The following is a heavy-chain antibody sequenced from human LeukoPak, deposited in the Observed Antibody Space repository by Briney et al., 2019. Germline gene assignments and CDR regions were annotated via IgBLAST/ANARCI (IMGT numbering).Heavy chain of an antibody. V-gene: IGHV1-2*02. CDR3: ARDSGERGSGSYLIAY. CDR2: INPNSGGT. D-gene: IGHD3-10*01. CDR1: GHTFTGYY. J-gene: IGHJ4*02. Sequence: ASVKVSCKASGHTFTGYYMHWVRQAPGQGLEWMGWINPNSGGTNYAQKFQGRVAMTRDTSISTAYMELSRLRSDATAVYYCARDSGERGSGSYLIAYWGQGTLVTVSS.